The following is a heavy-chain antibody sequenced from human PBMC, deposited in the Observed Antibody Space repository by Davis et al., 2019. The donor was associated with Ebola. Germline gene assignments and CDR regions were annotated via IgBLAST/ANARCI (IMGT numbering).Heavy chain of an antibody. CDR1: GGSFSGYY. J-gene: IGHJ4*02. V-gene: IGHV4-34*01. Sequence: MPSETLSLTCAVYGGSFSGYYWSWIRQPPGKGLEWIGEINHSGSTNYNPSLKSRVTISVDTSKNQFSLKLSSVTAADTAVYYCARGGQSDDFWSGYYQDDEEDFDYWGQGTLVTVSS. D-gene: IGHD3-3*01. CDR2: INHSGST. CDR3: ARGGQSDDFWSGYYQDDEEDFDY.